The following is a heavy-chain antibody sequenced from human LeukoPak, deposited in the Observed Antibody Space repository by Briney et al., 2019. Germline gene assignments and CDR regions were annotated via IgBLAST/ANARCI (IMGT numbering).Heavy chain of an antibody. CDR1: GFTVSSKY. J-gene: IGHJ3*02. CDR2: IYSGGST. V-gene: IGHV3-53*01. CDR3: ARAHYYDSSGYYEDAFDI. Sequence: GGSLRLSCAASGFTVSSKYMNWVRQAPGKGLEWVSVIYSGGSTYYADSVKGRFTISRDNSKNTLYLQMNSLRAEDTAVYYCARAHYYDSSGYYEDAFDIWGQGTMVTVSS. D-gene: IGHD3-22*01.